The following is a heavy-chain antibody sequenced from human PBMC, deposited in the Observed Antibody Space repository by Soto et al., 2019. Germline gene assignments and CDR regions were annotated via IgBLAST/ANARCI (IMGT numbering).Heavy chain of an antibody. CDR3: ARGSYYDSSGYYGP. J-gene: IGHJ5*02. D-gene: IGHD3-22*01. CDR1: GCSISSGGYY. CDR2: IYYSGST. Sequence: QVQLQESGPGLVKPSQTLSLPCTVSGCSISSGGYYWSWIRQHPGNGLEWLGYIYYSGSTYYNPSLKSRVTISVDTSKNQCSLQMSSVTAADTAVYYCARGSYYDSSGYYGPWGQGTLVTVSS. V-gene: IGHV4-31*03.